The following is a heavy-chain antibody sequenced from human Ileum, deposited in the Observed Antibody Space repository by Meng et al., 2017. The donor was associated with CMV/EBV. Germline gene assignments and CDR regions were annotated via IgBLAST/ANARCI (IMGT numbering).Heavy chain of an antibody. D-gene: IGHD3-3*01. Sequence: GGSLRLSCVASGTTFSTYDMHWVRQSPGKGLERVAAIGTAADTYYADSVKGRFTISRDNAKNSLDLQKSSLRAGDTGVYYLGRERSDFWSGYCGGDVWGQGTTVTVSS. V-gene: IGHV3-13*01. CDR1: GTTFSTYD. CDR2: IGTAADT. CDR3: GRERSDFWSGYCGGDV. J-gene: IGHJ6*02.